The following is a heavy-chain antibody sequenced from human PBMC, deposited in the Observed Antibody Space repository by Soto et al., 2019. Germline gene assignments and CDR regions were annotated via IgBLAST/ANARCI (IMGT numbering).Heavy chain of an antibody. V-gene: IGHV3-30*03. D-gene: IGHD3-16*01. CDR1: GFSFSSYG. CDR2: ISHDGSND. CDR3: ATDANEYLWEYYFDF. J-gene: IGHJ4*02. Sequence: PGGSLRLSCAASGFSFSSYGMHWVRQAPAKGLEWVAFISHDGSNDYYADSVKGRYTISRDNSKNTVYLQMNSPRVEDTAVYYCATDANEYLWEYYFDFWGQGTLVTVSS.